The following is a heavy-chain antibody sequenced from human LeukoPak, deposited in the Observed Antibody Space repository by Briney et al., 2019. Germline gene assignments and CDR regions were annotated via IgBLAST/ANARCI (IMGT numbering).Heavy chain of an antibody. CDR2: IKQEGSEK. Sequence: GGSLRLSCAASGFTFSSYWMSWVRQAPGKGLEWVANIKQEGSEKYYVDSVKGRFTISRDNAKNSLYLQMNSLRAEDTAVYYCARKRYCSGGSCPDVFQHWGQGTLVTVSS. CDR3: ARKRYCSGGSCPDVFQH. J-gene: IGHJ1*01. V-gene: IGHV3-7*01. D-gene: IGHD2-15*01. CDR1: GFTFSSYW.